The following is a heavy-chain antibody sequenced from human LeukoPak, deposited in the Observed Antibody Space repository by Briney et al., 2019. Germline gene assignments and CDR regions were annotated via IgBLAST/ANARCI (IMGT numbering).Heavy chain of an antibody. Sequence: GGSLRLSCSVSGFTVAANYMTWVRQAPGKGLEWVSVFYSGGSAYYANSVKGRFTISRDLSTNTLFLQMISLRAEDTAVYYCATPGGSGDYPYPTYFNYWGQGTLITVSS. J-gene: IGHJ4*02. V-gene: IGHV3-53*01. CDR3: ATPGGSGDYPYPTYFNY. CDR2: FYSGGSA. D-gene: IGHD3-10*01. CDR1: GFTVAANY.